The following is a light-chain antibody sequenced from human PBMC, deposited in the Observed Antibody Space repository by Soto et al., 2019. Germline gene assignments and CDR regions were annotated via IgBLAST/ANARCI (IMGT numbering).Light chain of an antibody. Sequence: DIQMTQSPSTLSASVGDRVTITCRASQSFSSWLAWYQQKPGKAPKLLIYKASSLESGVPSRFSGSGYGTEFTLTISSLQPDDFATYYCQQYNSYLYTFGQGTKLEIK. CDR2: KAS. CDR1: QSFSSW. J-gene: IGKJ2*01. CDR3: QQYNSYLYT. V-gene: IGKV1-5*03.